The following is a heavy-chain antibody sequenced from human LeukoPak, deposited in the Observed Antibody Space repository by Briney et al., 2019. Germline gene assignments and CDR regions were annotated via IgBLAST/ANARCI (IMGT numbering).Heavy chain of an antibody. CDR1: GGSISSSSYY. D-gene: IGHD2-2*01. CDR2: IYYSGST. J-gene: IGHJ4*02. V-gene: IGHV4-39*01. Sequence: SETLSLTCTVSGGSISSSSYYWGWIRQPPGKGLEWIGSIYYSGSTYYNPSLKSRVTISVDTSKNQFSLKLSSVTAADTAVYYCARHCSSTSCHGGFDYWGQGTLVTVSS. CDR3: ARHCSSTSCHGGFDY.